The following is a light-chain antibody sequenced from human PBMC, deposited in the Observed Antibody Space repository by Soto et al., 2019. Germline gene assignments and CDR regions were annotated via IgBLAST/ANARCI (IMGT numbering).Light chain of an antibody. CDR1: SSDVGGYNY. V-gene: IGLV2-11*01. CDR3: CSNAGSYSYV. Sequence: QSALTQPRSVSGSPGQSVTISCTGTSSDVGGYNYVSWYQQHPGKAPKLMIYDVSKRPSGVPDRFSGSKSGNTASLTISGLQADDEADYYCCSNAGSYSYVFGTGTKLTVL. J-gene: IGLJ1*01. CDR2: DVS.